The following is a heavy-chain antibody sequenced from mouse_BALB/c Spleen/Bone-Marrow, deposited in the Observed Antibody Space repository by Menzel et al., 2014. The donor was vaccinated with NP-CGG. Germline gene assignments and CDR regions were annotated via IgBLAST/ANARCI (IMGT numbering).Heavy chain of an antibody. V-gene: IGHV1S22*01. CDR3: TIVEVTGSAWFAY. CDR2: IYPNSGST. D-gene: IGHD4-1*01. Sequence: LQQSGSELVRPGASVMLSCKASGYTFTSYWMHWMKQRPGQGLEWIGNIYPNSGSTNYDEKFKSKATLTVDTSSSTAYMQLSSLTSEDSAVYYCTIVEVTGSAWFAYWGQGTLVTVSA. J-gene: IGHJ3*01. CDR1: GYTFTSYW.